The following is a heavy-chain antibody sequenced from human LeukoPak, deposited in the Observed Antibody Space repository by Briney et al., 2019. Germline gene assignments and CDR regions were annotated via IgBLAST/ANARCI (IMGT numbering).Heavy chain of an antibody. CDR1: GDPISTYY. CDR2: IYYTGST. J-gene: IGHJ6*03. CDR3: ARGYSSGWYPRYYYYYYMDV. Sequence: MTSETLSPTCTVSGDPISTYYWSWIRQPPGKGLEWIGYIYYTGSTNYNPSLKSRVTISVDTSKNQFSLKLSSVTAAVTAVYYCARGYSSGWYPRYYYYYYMDVWGKGTTVTVSS. V-gene: IGHV4-59*12. D-gene: IGHD6-19*01.